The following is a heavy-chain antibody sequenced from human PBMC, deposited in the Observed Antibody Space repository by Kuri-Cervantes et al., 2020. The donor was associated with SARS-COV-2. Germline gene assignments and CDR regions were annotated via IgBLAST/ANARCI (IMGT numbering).Heavy chain of an antibody. CDR1: GGTFSSYA. J-gene: IGHJ4*02. D-gene: IGHD2-21*01. Sequence: SVKVSCKASGGTFSSYAISWVRQAPGKGLEWMGGFDPEDGETIYAQKFQGRVTITADKSTSTAYMELSSLRSEDTAVYYCARDLIGLAYCGGDCSWEYFDYWGQGTLVTVSS. CDR3: ARDLIGLAYCGGDCSWEYFDY. V-gene: IGHV1-69*10. CDR2: FDPEDGET.